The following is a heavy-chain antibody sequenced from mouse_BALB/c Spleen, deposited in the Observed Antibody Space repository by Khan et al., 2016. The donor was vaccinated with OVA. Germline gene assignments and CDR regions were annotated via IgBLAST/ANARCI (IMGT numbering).Heavy chain of an antibody. CDR1: GFAFSSYS. V-gene: IGHV5-6-4*01. CDR3: TRDRNYYGSSFYFDY. CDR2: ITSGGSYT. J-gene: IGHJ2*01. D-gene: IGHD1-1*01. Sequence: EVQLQESGGGLVKPGGSLKLSCAASGFAFSSYSMSWVRQTPEKRLEWVATITSGGSYTYYPDSVKGRFTISRDNAKNTLYLQVSSLKSEDTAMYYCTRDRNYYGSSFYFDYWGQGTTLTVSS.